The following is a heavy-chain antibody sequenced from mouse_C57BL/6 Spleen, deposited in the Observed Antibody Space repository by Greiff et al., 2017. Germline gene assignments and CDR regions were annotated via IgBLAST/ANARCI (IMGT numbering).Heavy chain of an antibody. CDR2: IYPGEGDT. CDR3: SRVERGYFDY. V-gene: IGHV1-82*01. Sequence: QVQLQQSGPELVKPGASVKISCKASGYAFSSSWMNWVKQRPGKGLEWIGRIYPGEGDTNYNGKLKGKATLTADKSSCTAYMQLRILTSEDSAVYFCSRVERGYFDYWGQGTTLTVSS. CDR1: GYAFSSSW. J-gene: IGHJ2*01.